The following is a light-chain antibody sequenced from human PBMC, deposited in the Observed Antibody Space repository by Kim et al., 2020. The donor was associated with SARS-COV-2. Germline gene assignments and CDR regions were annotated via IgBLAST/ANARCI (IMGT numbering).Light chain of an antibody. J-gene: IGLJ2*01. Sequence: SVSPGQTASIACSGDKLEDKYVSWFQQKSGQSPVLIIYQNRRRPSGIPERFSGSNSGNTATLTISGTQAIDEADYYCQAWDSSTVVFGGGTQLTVL. V-gene: IGLV3-1*01. CDR2: QNR. CDR1: KLEDKY. CDR3: QAWDSSTVV.